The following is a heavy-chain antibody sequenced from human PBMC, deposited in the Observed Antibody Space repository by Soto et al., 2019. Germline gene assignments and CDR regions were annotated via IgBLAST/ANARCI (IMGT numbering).Heavy chain of an antibody. CDR2: VYYTGST. Sequence: SETLSLTCTVSGDSISTFYWGWMRQSPGKELEWIGYVYYTGSTNYNPSLKSRVTISVDRSKNQFSLKLTSANAADTAVYYCARGRTVRNSAPATSDYFYFFHYWGEGTQVTLSS. CDR1: GDSISTFY. CDR3: ARGRTVRNSAPATSDYFYFFHY. J-gene: IGHJ4*02. V-gene: IGHV4-59*01. D-gene: IGHD3-22*01.